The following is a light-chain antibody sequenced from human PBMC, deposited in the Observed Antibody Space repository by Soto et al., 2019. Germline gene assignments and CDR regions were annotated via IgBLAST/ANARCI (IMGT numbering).Light chain of an antibody. CDR3: AAWDDSLNRPV. Sequence: QSVLTQPPSASGTPGQRATIPCPGASPNIGGNTVNWYQQIPGTAPKLLIYSNSQRPSGVPDRFSGSKSGSSASLAISGLQSEDEADYYCAAWDDSLNRPVFGGGTQLTVL. J-gene: IGLJ7*01. CDR2: SNS. CDR1: SPNIGGNT. V-gene: IGLV1-44*01.